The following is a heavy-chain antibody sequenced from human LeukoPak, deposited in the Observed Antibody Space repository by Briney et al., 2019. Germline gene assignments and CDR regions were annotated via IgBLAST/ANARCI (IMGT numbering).Heavy chain of an antibody. D-gene: IGHD5-18*01. CDR2: MDQDGTEK. CDR1: GFTFSSYW. V-gene: IGHV3-7*05. CDR3: ARDRGYSTFDI. Sequence: GGSLRLSFAASGFTFSSYWMSWVRQAPGKGLEWVANMDQDGTEKNYVDSVKGRFTISRDNAKNLLYVQMNSLRAEDTAVYYCARDRGYSTFDIWGQGTIVTVSS. J-gene: IGHJ3*02.